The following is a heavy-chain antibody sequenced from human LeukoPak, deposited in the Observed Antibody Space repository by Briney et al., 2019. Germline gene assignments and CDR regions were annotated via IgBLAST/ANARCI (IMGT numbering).Heavy chain of an antibody. D-gene: IGHD3-16*01. CDR1: GFTFSGSA. V-gene: IGHV3-73*01. CDR2: IRSKANSYAT. J-gene: IGHJ4*02. Sequence: PGGSLRLSCAASGFTFSGSAMHWVRQASGKGLEWVGRIRSKANSYATAYAASVKGRFTISRDDSKNTAYLQMNSLKTEDTAVYYCAKDHPGGSHDYWGQGTLVTVSS. CDR3: AKDHPGGSHDY.